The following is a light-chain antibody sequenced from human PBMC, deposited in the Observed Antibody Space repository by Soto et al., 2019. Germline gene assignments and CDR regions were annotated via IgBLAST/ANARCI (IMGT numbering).Light chain of an antibody. V-gene: IGKV3-11*01. Sequence: EIVLTQSPATLSLSPGERATLSCRASQSVSSYLAWYQQKPGQAPRLLIYDASNRATGIPARFSGSGSGTDFTLTISSLEPEDFVVYDCQQRSNWPSITFGQGTRLEIK. CDR2: DAS. CDR3: QQRSNWPSIT. J-gene: IGKJ5*01. CDR1: QSVSSY.